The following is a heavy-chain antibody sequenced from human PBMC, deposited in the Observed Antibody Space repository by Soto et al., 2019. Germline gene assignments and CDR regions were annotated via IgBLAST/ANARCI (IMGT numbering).Heavy chain of an antibody. V-gene: IGHV1-46*01. D-gene: IGHD3-10*01. CDR3: ARAVTGRLWLVRGVRLYFDY. J-gene: IGHJ4*02. CDR1: GYTFTSYY. Sequence: GASVKVSCKASGYTFTSYYMHWVRQAPGQGLEWMGIINPSGGSTSYAQKFQGRVTMTRNTSISTAYMELSSLRSEDTAVYYCARAVTGRLWLVRGVRLYFDYWGQGTLVTVSS. CDR2: INPSGGST.